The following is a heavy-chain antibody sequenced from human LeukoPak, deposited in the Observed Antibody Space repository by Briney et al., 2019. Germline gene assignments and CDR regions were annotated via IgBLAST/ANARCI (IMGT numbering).Heavy chain of an antibody. CDR2: IKQDGSEK. V-gene: IGHV3-7*01. D-gene: IGHD2-2*02. J-gene: IGHJ4*02. CDR3: ARRFCSITSCYKYFGS. CDR1: GFTFSSYW. Sequence: GGSLRLSCAASGFTFSSYWMSWVRQAPGKGLEWVANIKQDGSEKYYVDSVKGRFTISRDNAENSLFLQMNSLRAEATAVYYCARRFCSITSCYKYFGSWGQGTLVTVSS.